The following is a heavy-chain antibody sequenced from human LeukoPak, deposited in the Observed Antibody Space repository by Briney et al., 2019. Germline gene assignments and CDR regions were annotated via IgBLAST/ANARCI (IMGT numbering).Heavy chain of an antibody. CDR1: GGTFSSYA. Sequence: ASVKVSCKASGGTFSSYAISWVRQAPGQGLEWMGGIIPIFGTANYAQKFQGRVTITADKSTSTAYMELSSLRSEDTAVYYCARVGSGYYFDYWGQGTLVTVSS. CDR2: IIPIFGTA. CDR3: ARVGSGYYFDY. D-gene: IGHD3-3*01. V-gene: IGHV1-69*06. J-gene: IGHJ4*02.